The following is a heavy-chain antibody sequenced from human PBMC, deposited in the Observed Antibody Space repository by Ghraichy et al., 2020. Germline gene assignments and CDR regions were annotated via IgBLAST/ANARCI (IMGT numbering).Heavy chain of an antibody. CDR2: IIPIFGTA. CDR1: GGTFSSYA. D-gene: IGHD2-2*02. CDR3: AGGYCSSTSCYTRAIHPPEYYYMDV. Sequence: SVKVSCKASGGTFSSYAISWVRQAPGQGLEWMGGIIPIFGTANYAQKFQGRVTITADESTSTAYMELSSLRSEDTAVYYCAGGYCSSTSCYTRAIHPPEYYYMDVWGKGTTVTVSS. J-gene: IGHJ6*03. V-gene: IGHV1-69*13.